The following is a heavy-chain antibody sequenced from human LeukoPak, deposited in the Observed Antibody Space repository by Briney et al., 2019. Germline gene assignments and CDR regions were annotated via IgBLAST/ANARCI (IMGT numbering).Heavy chain of an antibody. D-gene: IGHD3-10*01. CDR3: ARELYYYGSGSYHSWFDP. CDR1: GFTFSSYE. V-gene: IGHV3-48*03. Sequence: GGSLRLSCAASGFTFSSYEMNWVRQAPGKGLEWVSYISSSGSTIYYADSVKGRFTISRDNAKNSLYLQMNSLRVEDTAVYYCARELYYYGSGSYHSWFDPWGQGTLVTVSS. CDR2: ISSSGSTI. J-gene: IGHJ5*02.